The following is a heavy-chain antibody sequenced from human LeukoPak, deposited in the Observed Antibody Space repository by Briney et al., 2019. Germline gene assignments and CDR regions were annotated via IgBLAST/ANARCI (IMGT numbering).Heavy chain of an antibody. CDR1: QFTFSNYG. D-gene: IGHD3-10*01. CDR3: ARGRSITLLRGVAMSDGFDI. CDR2: TDTSGNYI. V-gene: IGHV3-21*01. J-gene: IGHJ3*02. Sequence: GGSLRLSCAASQFTFSNYGMNWVRQAPGKGLEWVSFTDTSGNYIYYGDSVKGRFTISRDNAKNLVFLQMNGLRAEDTAVYYCARGRSITLLRGVAMSDGFDIWGQGAMVAVSS.